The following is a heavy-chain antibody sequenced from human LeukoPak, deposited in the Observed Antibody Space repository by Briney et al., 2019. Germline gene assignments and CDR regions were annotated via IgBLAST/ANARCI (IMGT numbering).Heavy chain of an antibody. J-gene: IGHJ6*03. CDR2: INSDGSST. V-gene: IGHV3-74*01. CDR3: ARDKWWGYYYYYMDV. D-gene: IGHD2-15*01. CDR1: GFTFSSYW. Sequence: PGGSLRLSCAASGFTFSSYWMHWVRQAPGKGLVWVSRINSDGSSTSYAGSVKGRFTISRDNAKNTLYLQMNSLRAEDTAVYYCARDKWWGYYYYYMDVWGKGTTVTVSS.